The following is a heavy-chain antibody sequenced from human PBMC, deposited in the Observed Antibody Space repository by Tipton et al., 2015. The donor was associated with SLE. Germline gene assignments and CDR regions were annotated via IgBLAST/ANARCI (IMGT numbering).Heavy chain of an antibody. CDR2: IYHSGST. CDR3: ARGGGNWGFAFDI. D-gene: IGHD7-27*01. V-gene: IGHV4-34*01. Sequence: LRLSCAVYGGSFSGYYWSWIRQPPGKGLEWIGEIYHSGSTNYNPSLKSRLTISVDTSKNQFSLKLSSVTAADTAVYYCARGGGNWGFAFDIWGQGTMVTVSS. CDR1: GGSFSGYY. J-gene: IGHJ3*02.